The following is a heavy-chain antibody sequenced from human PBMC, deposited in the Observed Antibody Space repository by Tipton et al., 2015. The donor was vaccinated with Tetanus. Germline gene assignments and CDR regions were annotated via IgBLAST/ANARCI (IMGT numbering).Heavy chain of an antibody. CDR3: ANHPGAKTQFDY. J-gene: IGHJ4*02. Sequence: VKPSETLSLNCTVSGGSISAYYWSWIRQPPGKGLEWIGYIYFDGSTKYNPSLKSRVTISVDPSKTQFSLNLRSVTAADTAVYYCANHPGAKTQFDYWGQGTLVTVSS. CDR1: GGSISAYY. CDR2: IYFDGST. V-gene: IGHV4-59*08. D-gene: IGHD1-26*01.